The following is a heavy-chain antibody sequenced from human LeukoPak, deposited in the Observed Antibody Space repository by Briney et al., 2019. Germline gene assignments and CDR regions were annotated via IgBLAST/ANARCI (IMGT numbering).Heavy chain of an antibody. Sequence: SETQSLTCTVSGGSISSYYWSWIRQPPGKGLEWIGYIYYSGSTNYNPSLKSRVTISVDTSKNQFSLKLSSVTAADTAVYYCARAYCSGGSCYGLNWFDPWGQGTLVTVSS. D-gene: IGHD2-15*01. CDR1: GGSISSYY. V-gene: IGHV4-59*01. CDR2: IYYSGST. CDR3: ARAYCSGGSCYGLNWFDP. J-gene: IGHJ5*02.